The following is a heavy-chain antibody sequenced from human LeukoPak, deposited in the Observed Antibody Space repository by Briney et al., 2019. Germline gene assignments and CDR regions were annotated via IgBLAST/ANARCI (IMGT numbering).Heavy chain of an antibody. D-gene: IGHD1/OR15-1a*01. V-gene: IGHV3-30*03. CDR2: ISYDESYK. J-gene: IGHJ4*02. CDR3: ARDFPAGEQPLDY. Sequence: GGSLGLSCVASGFTLSHYSMHWVRQAPGKGLEWVAVISYDESYKYYADSVKGRFTISRDNAKNSLYLQMNSLRAEDTAVYYCARDFPAGEQPLDYWGQGTLVTVSS. CDR1: GFTLSHYS.